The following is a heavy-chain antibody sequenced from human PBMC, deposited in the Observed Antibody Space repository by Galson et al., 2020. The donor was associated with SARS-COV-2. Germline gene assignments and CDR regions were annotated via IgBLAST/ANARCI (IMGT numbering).Heavy chain of an antibody. V-gene: IGHV3-23*01. Sequence: GGSLRLSCAASGFTFHNYAMAWVRQAPGKGLEWVASIGPSGDGTQHADSVKGRFTISRDNSKNTLYLQMNSLRAEDTAVYYCAKVDYYFDYWGQGSLVTVSS. J-gene: IGHJ4*02. CDR1: GFTFHNYA. CDR2: IGPSGDGT. CDR3: AKVDYYFDY. D-gene: IGHD3-10*01.